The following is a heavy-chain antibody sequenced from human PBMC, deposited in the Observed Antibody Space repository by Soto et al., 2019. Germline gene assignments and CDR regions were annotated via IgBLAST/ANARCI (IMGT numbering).Heavy chain of an antibody. Sequence: PSQTLSLTCVISGDSVSSNSAAWNWIRQSPSRGLEWLGRTYYRSKWYNDYAVSVKSRITINPDTSKNQFSLQLNSVTPEDTAVYYCAREGGPMVRGVITYYGMDVWGQGTTVTVS. D-gene: IGHD3-10*01. CDR1: GDSVSSNSAA. CDR2: TYYRSKWYN. CDR3: AREGGPMVRGVITYYGMDV. V-gene: IGHV6-1*01. J-gene: IGHJ6*02.